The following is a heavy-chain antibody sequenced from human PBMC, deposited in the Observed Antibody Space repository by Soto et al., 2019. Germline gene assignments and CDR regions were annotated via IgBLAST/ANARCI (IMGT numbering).Heavy chain of an antibody. CDR2: IYWDDDK. CDR1: GFSLSTSGVG. Sequence: QITLKESGPTLVKPTQTLTLTCTFSGFSLSTSGVGVGWIRQPPGKALEWLALIYWDDDKRYSPSLTSRLTTNKXTXINQVVLTMTNMDPVDTATYYCAHVLVVVANYGMDVWGQGTTVTVSS. CDR3: AHVLVVVANYGMDV. J-gene: IGHJ6*02. V-gene: IGHV2-5*02. D-gene: IGHD2-15*01.